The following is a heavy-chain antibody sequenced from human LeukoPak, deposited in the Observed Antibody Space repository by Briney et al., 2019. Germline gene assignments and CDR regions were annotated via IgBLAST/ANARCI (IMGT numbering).Heavy chain of an antibody. V-gene: IGHV1-8*01. CDR3: AVTVTTGDAFDI. D-gene: IGHD4-17*01. CDR1: GYTFTSYD. J-gene: IGHJ3*02. Sequence: ASVKVFCKASGYTFTSYDIKWVRQDTGQGLEGMGWMNPNSGNTGYAQKFQGRVTMTRNTSISTAYMELSSLRSEDTAVYYCAVTVTTGDAFDIWGQGTMVTVSS. CDR2: MNPNSGNT.